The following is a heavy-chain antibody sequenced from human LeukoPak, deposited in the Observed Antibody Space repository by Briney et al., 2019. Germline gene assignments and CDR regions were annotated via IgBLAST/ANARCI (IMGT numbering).Heavy chain of an antibody. V-gene: IGHV4-34*01. CDR1: GGSFSGYY. J-gene: IGHJ4*02. D-gene: IGHD6-13*01. Sequence: SETLSLTCAVYGGSFSGYYWSWIREPPGTGLERIGEINHSGSTNYNPSLKSRVTISVDTSKNQFSLKLSSVTAADTAVYYCARAYSSSWYWMGYFDYWGQGTLVTVSS. CDR2: INHSGST. CDR3: ARAYSSSWYWMGYFDY.